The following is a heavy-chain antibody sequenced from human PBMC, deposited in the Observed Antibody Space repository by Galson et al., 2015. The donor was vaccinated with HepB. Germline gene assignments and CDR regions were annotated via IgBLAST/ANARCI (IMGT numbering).Heavy chain of an antibody. Sequence: QSGAEVKKPGESLRISCKGSGYSFTSYWISWVRQMPGKGLEWMGRIDPSDSYTNYSPSFQGHVTISADKSISTAYLQWSSLKASDTAMYYCARHGYDFWSQWTNWFDPWGQGTLVTVSS. CDR1: GYSFTSYW. CDR2: IDPSDSYT. D-gene: IGHD3-3*01. V-gene: IGHV5-10-1*01. CDR3: ARHGYDFWSQWTNWFDP. J-gene: IGHJ5*02.